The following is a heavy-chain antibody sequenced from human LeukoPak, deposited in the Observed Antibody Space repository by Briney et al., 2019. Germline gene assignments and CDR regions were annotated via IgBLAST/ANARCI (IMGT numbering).Heavy chain of an antibody. CDR3: ARAPYNWNGINWFDP. Sequence: GGSLRLSCAASGFTFSSYSMNWVRQAPGKGLEWVSSISSSSSYIYYADSVKGRFTISRDNAKNSLYLQMNSLRAEDTAAYYCARAPYNWNGINWFDPWGQGTLVIVSS. CDR1: GFTFSSYS. V-gene: IGHV3-21*01. CDR2: ISSSSSYI. J-gene: IGHJ5*02. D-gene: IGHD1-20*01.